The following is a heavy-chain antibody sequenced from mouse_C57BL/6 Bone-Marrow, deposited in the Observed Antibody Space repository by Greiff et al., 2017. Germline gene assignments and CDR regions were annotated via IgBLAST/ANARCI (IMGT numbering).Heavy chain of an antibody. CDR2: IYPGDGDT. CDR3: ARYGYLLY. CDR1: GYAFSSSW. V-gene: IGHV1-82*01. J-gene: IGHJ2*01. Sequence: QVQLQQSGPELVKPGASVKISCKASGYAFSSSWMNWVKQRPGKGLEWIGRIYPGDGDTNYNGKFKGKATLTADKSSSTAYMQLSSLTSEDSAVYFCARYGYLLYWGQGTTLTVSS. D-gene: IGHD2-2*01.